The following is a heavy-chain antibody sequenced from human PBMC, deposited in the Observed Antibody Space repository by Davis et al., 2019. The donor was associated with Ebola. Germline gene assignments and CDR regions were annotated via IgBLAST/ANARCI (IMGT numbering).Heavy chain of an antibody. J-gene: IGHJ5*02. D-gene: IGHD1-1*01. CDR1: GGTFSSYT. V-gene: IGHV1-69*04. CDR3: ARDGRYLELYNWFDP. Sequence: AASVKVSCKASGGTFSSYTISWVRQAPGQGLEWMGRIIPILGIANYAQKFQGRVTITADKSTSTAYMELSSLRSEDTAVYYCARDGRYLELYNWFDPWGQGTLVTVSS. CDR2: IIPILGIA.